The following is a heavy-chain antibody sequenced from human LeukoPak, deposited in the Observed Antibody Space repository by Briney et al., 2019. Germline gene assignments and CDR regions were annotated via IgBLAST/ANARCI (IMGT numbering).Heavy chain of an antibody. CDR3: ARDLGYYYYYGMDV. CDR1: GFTFSDYY. CDR2: ISSSGSTI. Sequence: GGSLRLSCAASGFTFSDYYMSWIRQAPGKGLGWVSFISSSGSTIYYADSVQGRFTISRDNAKNSLYLQMNSLRAEDTAVYYCARDLGYYYYYGMDVWGQGTTVTVSS. V-gene: IGHV3-11*01. J-gene: IGHJ6*02.